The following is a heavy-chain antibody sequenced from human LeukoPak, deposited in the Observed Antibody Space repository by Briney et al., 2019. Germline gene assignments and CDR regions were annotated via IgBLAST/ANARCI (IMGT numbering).Heavy chain of an antibody. CDR2: ISSSSSTT. Sequence: GGSLRLSCAASGFTFSSYSMNWVRQAPGKGLEWVSYISSSSSTTYYADSVKGRFTISRDNAKNSLYLQMNSLRAEDTAVYYCVCVGTAGIGEDYYYGMDVWGQGTTVTVSS. CDR3: VCVGTAGIGEDYYYGMDV. D-gene: IGHD6-13*01. V-gene: IGHV3-48*04. CDR1: GFTFSSYS. J-gene: IGHJ6*02.